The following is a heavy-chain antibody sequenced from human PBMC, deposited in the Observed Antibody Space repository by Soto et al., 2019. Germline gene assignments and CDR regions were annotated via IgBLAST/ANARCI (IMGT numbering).Heavy chain of an antibody. CDR2: INAGNGNT. J-gene: IGHJ4*02. CDR1: GYTFTAYA. V-gene: IGHV1-3*05. Sequence: QVQLVQSGAEEKKPGASGKVSCKASGYTFTAYAMHWVRQAPGQRLEWMGWINAGNGNTRYSQKFQTRVTITRDTYASTAQMELSSLRFEDTAVYYCARSALSTFGGLIGPVDYWGQGSLFAVSS. CDR3: ARSALSTFGGLIGPVDY. D-gene: IGHD3-16*02.